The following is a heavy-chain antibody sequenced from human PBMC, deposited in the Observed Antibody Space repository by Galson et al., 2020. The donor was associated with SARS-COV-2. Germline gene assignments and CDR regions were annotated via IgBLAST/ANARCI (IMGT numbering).Heavy chain of an antibody. J-gene: IGHJ3*02. D-gene: IGHD3-10*01. CDR1: GFTFSSYG. Sequence: GGSLRLSCAASGFTFSSYGMHCVRQAPGKGLEWVAVIWYDGSNKYYADSLKGRFTISRDNSKNTMYLQMNSLSAEDTAVYYCAREGGILIGDFDIWGQGTMVTVSS. V-gene: IGHV3-33*01. CDR3: AREGGILIGDFDI. CDR2: IWYDGSNK.